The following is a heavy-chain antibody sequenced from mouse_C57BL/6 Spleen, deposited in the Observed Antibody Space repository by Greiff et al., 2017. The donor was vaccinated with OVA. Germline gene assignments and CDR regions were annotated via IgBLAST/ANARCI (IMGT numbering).Heavy chain of an antibody. CDR1: GFTFSDYG. J-gene: IGHJ2*01. Sequence: EVKVVESGGGLVKPGGSLKLSCAASGFTFSDYGMHWVRQAPEKGLEWVAYISSGSSTIYYADTVKGRFTISRDNAKNTLFLQMTSLRSEDTAMYYCARSHYGIYYYGSSYVDYWGQGTTLTVSS. D-gene: IGHD1-1*01. CDR2: ISSGSSTI. CDR3: ARSHYGIYYYGSSYVDY. V-gene: IGHV5-17*01.